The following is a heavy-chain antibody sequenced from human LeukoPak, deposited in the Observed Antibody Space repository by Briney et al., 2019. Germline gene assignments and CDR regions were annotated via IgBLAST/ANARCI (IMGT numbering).Heavy chain of an antibody. CDR2: IHPNTGGT. V-gene: IGHV1-2*02. J-gene: IGHJ3*02. Sequence: ASVKVSCKASGYTFTGHYIHWVRQAPGQGLEWMGWIHPNTGGTNYAQKFQGRVTMTRDTSISTAYMELSRLRSDDTAVYYCARDLGGYDWNDAFDIWGQGTMVTVSS. CDR1: GYTFTGHY. CDR3: ARDLGGYDWNDAFDI. D-gene: IGHD5-12*01.